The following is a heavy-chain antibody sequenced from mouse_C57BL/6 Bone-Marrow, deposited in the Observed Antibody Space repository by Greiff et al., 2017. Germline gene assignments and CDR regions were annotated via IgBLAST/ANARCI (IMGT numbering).Heavy chain of an antibody. CDR2: INPYNGDT. CDR3: ARSDYGSSPWYFDV. D-gene: IGHD1-1*01. CDR1: GYSFTGYF. J-gene: IGHJ1*03. V-gene: IGHV1-20*01. Sequence: EVQLQQSGPELVKPGDSVKISCKASGYSFTGYFMNWVMQSHGKSLEWIGRINPYNGDTFYNQKFKGKATLTADKSSSTAHMELRSLTSEDSAVYYCARSDYGSSPWYFDVWGTGTTVTVSS.